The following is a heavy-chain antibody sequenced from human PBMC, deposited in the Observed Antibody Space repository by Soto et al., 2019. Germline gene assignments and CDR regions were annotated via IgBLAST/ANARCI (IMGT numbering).Heavy chain of an antibody. J-gene: IGHJ5*02. D-gene: IGHD6-13*01. V-gene: IGHV1-8*01. CDR3: ARERSAAGTGWFDP. CDR1: GYTFTSYD. CDR2: MNPNSGNT. Sequence: QVQLVQSGAEAKKPGASVKVSCKASGYTFTSYDINWVRQATGQGLEWMGWMNPNSGNTGYAQKFQGRVTMTRNTSISTAYMELSSLRSQDTAVYNCARERSAAGTGWFDPWGQGTLVTVSS.